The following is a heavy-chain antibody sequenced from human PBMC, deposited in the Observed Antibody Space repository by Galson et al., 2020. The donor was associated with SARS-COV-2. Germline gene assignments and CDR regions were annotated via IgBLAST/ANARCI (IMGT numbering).Heavy chain of an antibody. CDR3: ARIQRDITIFGVVIIPFDY. Sequence: KMSGPTLVKPTETLTLTCTVSGFSLSNARMGVSWIRQPPGKALEWLAHIFSNDEKSYSTSLKSRLTISKDTSKSQVVLTMTNMDPVDTATYYCARIQRDITIFGVVIIPFDYWGQGTLVSVSA. D-gene: IGHD3-3*01. CDR2: IFSNDEK. V-gene: IGHV2-26*01. CDR1: GFSLSNARMG. J-gene: IGHJ4*02.